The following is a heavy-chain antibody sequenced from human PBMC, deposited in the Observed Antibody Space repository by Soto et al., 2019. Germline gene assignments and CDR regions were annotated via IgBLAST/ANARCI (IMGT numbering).Heavy chain of an antibody. D-gene: IGHD3-22*01. CDR2: ISGSGGST. Sequence: GGSLRLSCAASGFTFSSYAMSWVRQAPGKGLEWVSAISGSGGSTYYADSVKGRFTISRDNSKNTLYLQMNSLRAEDTAVYYCAKAGTSMYDRSCYTGYYCDYWGQGTLGTVSA. CDR1: GFTFSSYA. CDR3: AKAGTSMYDRSCYTGYYCDY. J-gene: IGHJ4*02. V-gene: IGHV3-23*01.